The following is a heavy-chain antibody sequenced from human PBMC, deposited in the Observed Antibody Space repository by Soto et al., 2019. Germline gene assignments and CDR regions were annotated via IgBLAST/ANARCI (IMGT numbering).Heavy chain of an antibody. CDR1: GFTFSSYG. J-gene: IGHJ4*02. CDR3: AKDLLRFLEWFPPKPPTRLDY. CDR2: ISYDGSNK. D-gene: IGHD3-3*01. V-gene: IGHV3-30*18. Sequence: PGGSLRLSCAASGFTFSSYGMHWVRQAPGKGLEWVAVISYDGSNKYYADSVKGRFTISRDNSKNTLYLQMNSLRAEDTAVYYCAKDLLRFLEWFPPKPPTRLDYWGQGTLVTVSS.